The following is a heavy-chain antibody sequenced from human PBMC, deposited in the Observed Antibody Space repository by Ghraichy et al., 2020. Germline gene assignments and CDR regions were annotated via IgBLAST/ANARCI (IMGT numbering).Heavy chain of an antibody. V-gene: IGHV3-20*04. Sequence: ETLSLTCAASGFSFDDYAMSWVRQAPGKGLEWVSGINWNGDSTGYADSVKGRFTISRDNAKNSLNLQVNSLRAEDTALYYCARIGRSGYLDALDVWGQGTVVTVSS. CDR3: ARIGRSGYLDALDV. J-gene: IGHJ3*01. D-gene: IGHD3-3*01. CDR2: INWNGDST. CDR1: GFSFDDYA.